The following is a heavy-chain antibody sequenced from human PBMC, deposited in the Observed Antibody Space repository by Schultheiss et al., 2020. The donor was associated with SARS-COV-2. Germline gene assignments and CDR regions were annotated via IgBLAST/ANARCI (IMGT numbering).Heavy chain of an antibody. J-gene: IGHJ4*02. D-gene: IGHD3/OR15-3a*01. V-gene: IGHV3-7*03. CDR3: ARGPRGLAGPYYFDY. CDR2: TKLDGNED. CDR1: GFSLSNYW. Sequence: GGSLRLSCAASGFSLSNYWMDWVRQAPGKGPEWVAHTKLDGNEDFYADSVKGRFTISRDNAKNSLYLQLNSLRAEDTAIYYCARGPRGLAGPYYFDYWGQGTLVTVSS.